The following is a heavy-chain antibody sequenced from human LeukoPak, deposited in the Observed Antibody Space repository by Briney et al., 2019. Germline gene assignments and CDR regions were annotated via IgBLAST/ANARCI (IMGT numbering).Heavy chain of an antibody. CDR2: INPNSDGT. Sequence: GASVKVSCKASGYTFTGYYMHWVRQAPGQGLEWMGWINPNSDGTNYAQKFQGRVTMTRDTSISTAYMELSRLRSDDTAVYYCARGRGDYGDYKYYFDYWGQGTLVTVSS. CDR3: ARGRGDYGDYKYYFDY. CDR1: GYTFTGYY. D-gene: IGHD4-17*01. J-gene: IGHJ4*02. V-gene: IGHV1-2*02.